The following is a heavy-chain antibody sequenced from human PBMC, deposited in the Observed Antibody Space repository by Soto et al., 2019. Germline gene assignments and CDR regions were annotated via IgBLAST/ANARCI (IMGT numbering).Heavy chain of an antibody. J-gene: IGHJ4*02. CDR3: ARAVAGVFDY. V-gene: IGHV3-13*01. CDR1: GFTFSSYD. D-gene: IGHD6-19*01. CDR2: IGTAGDT. Sequence: EVQLVESGGGLVQPGGSLRLSCAASGFTFSSYDMHWVRQATGKGLEWVSAIGTAGDTYYPGSVKGRFTISRENAKNSLYHQMASLRAEDTAVYYCARAVAGVFDYWGQGTLVTVSS.